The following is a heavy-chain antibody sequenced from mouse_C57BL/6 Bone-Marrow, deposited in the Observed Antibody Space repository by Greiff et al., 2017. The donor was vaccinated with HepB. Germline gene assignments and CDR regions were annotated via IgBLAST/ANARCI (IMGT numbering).Heavy chain of an antibody. Sequence: EVQGVESGGGLVKPGGSLKLSCAASGFTFSSYAMSWVRQTPEKRLEWVATISDGGSYTYYPDNVKGRFTISRDNAKNNLYLQMSHLKSEDTAMYYCARSPLITTVVPWYFDVWGTGTTVTVSS. J-gene: IGHJ1*03. CDR2: ISDGGSYT. CDR1: GFTFSSYA. V-gene: IGHV5-4*01. D-gene: IGHD1-1*01. CDR3: ARSPLITTVVPWYFDV.